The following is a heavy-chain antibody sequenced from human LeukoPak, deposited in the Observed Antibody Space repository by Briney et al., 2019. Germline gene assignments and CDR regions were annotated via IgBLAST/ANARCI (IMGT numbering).Heavy chain of an antibody. D-gene: IGHD2-15*01. V-gene: IGHV3-30*02. J-gene: IGHJ4*02. CDR2: IRYDGSNK. CDR3: VRGKVVVAATRAFDY. Sequence: GGSLRLSCAASGFTLSSYGMPWSRQAPGKGLDWVAFIRYDGSNKYYADSVKGRFTISRDNSKNTLYLQMNSLRAEDTAVYYCVRGKVVVAATRAFDYWGQGTLVTVPS. CDR1: GFTLSSYG.